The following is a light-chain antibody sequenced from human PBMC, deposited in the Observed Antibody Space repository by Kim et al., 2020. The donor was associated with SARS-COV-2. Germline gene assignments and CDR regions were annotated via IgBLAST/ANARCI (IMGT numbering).Light chain of an antibody. CDR2: RVS. Sequence: DVMMTQSPLSLPVTLGQPASISCRSSQSLVYSDGNTYLNWFQQRPGQSPRRLIHRVSNRDSGVPDRFSGSGSCTDFILKISRVEAEDVGVYYCMQGTHWLYTFGQGTKLEI. V-gene: IGKV2-30*01. CDR3: MQGTHWLYT. J-gene: IGKJ2*01. CDR1: QSLVYSDGNTY.